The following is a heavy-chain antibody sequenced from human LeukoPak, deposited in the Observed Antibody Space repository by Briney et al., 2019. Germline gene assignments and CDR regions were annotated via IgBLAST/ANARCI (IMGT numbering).Heavy chain of an antibody. V-gene: IGHV3-23*01. CDR2: IFPSGGEI. J-gene: IGHJ4*02. CDR1: GFTFSTFA. CDR3: AKDKWELLPYYFDY. Sequence: GGSLRLSCAASGFTFSTFAMIWVRQPPGKGLEWVSSIFPSGGEIHYADSVRGRFTISRDNSKNTLYLQMNSLRAEDTAVYYCAKDKWELLPYYFDYWGQGTLVTVSS. D-gene: IGHD1-26*01.